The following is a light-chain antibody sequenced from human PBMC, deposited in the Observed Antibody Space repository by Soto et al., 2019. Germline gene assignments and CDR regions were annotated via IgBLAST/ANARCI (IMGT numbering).Light chain of an antibody. V-gene: IGKV1-5*03. CDR1: QSISSW. Sequence: DIQMTQSPSTLSASVGDRVTITCRASQSISSWLAWYQQKPGKAPKLLIYKASSLESGVPSRFSGSGSGTEFTLAISSLQADDVATYYCQHYNSYPWTFGQGTKVEVK. CDR2: KAS. CDR3: QHYNSYPWT. J-gene: IGKJ1*01.